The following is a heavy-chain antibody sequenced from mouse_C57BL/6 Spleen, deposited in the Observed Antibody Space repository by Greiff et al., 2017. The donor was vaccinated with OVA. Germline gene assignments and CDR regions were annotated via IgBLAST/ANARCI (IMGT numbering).Heavy chain of an antibody. V-gene: IGHV3-6*01. Sequence: EVQRVESGPGLVKPSQSLSLTCSVTGYSITSGYYWNWIRQFPGNKLEWMGYISYDGSNNYNPSLKNRISITRDTSKNQFFLKLNSVTTEDTATYYCATKRETAWFAYWGQGTLVTVSA. CDR2: ISYDGSN. CDR1: GYSITSGYY. CDR3: ATKRETAWFAY. J-gene: IGHJ3*01.